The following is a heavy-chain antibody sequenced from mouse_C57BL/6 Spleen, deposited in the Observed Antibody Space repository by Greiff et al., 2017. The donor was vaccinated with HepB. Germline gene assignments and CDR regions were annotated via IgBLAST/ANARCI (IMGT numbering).Heavy chain of an antibody. CDR2: IRNKANNHAT. Sequence: EVMLVESGGGLVQPGGSMKLSCAASGFTFSDAWMDWVRQSPEKGLEWVAEIRNKANNHATYYAESVKGRFTISRDDSKSSVYLQMNSLRAEDTGIYYCTRGSGYDAMDYWGQGTSVTVSS. D-gene: IGHD1-3*01. CDR3: TRGSGYDAMDY. J-gene: IGHJ4*01. V-gene: IGHV6-6*01. CDR1: GFTFSDAW.